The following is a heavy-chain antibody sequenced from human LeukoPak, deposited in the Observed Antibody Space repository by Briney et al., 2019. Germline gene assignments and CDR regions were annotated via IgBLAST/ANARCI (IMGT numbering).Heavy chain of an antibody. CDR1: GGSISSYY. D-gene: IGHD2-8*01. V-gene: IGHV4-59*12. J-gene: IGHJ4*02. CDR3: ARYHLVLMVYAMGGFFDY. Sequence: PSETLSLTCTVSGGSISSYYWSWIRQPPGKRLEWTGYIDYSGSTNYNPSLKSRVTISVDTSKNQFSLKLSSVTAADTAVYYCARYHLVLMVYAMGGFFDYWGQGTLVTVSS. CDR2: IDYSGST.